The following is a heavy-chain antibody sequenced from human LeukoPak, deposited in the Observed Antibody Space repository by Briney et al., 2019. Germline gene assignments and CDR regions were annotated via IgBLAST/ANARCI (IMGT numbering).Heavy chain of an antibody. Sequence: PGGSLRLSCAASGFTFSSYAMSWVRQAPGKGLEWVSAISGSGGSTYYADSVKGRFTISRDNSKNTLYLQMNSLRAEDTAVYYCAKTTGRSGAYVWESYGAFDIWGQGTMVTVSS. V-gene: IGHV3-23*01. CDR3: AKTTGRSGAYVWESYGAFDI. J-gene: IGHJ3*02. CDR2: ISGSGGST. CDR1: GFTFSSYA. D-gene: IGHD3-16*01.